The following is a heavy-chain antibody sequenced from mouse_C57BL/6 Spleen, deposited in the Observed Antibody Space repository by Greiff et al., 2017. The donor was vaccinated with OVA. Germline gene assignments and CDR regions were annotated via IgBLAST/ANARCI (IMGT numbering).Heavy chain of an antibody. D-gene: IGHD2-3*01. CDR3: ARTVDGYGAMDY. J-gene: IGHJ4*01. CDR1: GYTFTSYW. CDR2: IHPNSGST. Sequence: QVQLQQSGAELVKPGASVKLSCKASGYTFTSYWMHWVKQRPGQGLEWIGMIHPNSGSTNYNEKFKSKATLTVDKSSSTAYMQLSSLTSEDSAVYYCARTVDGYGAMDYWGQGTSVTVSS. V-gene: IGHV1-64*01.